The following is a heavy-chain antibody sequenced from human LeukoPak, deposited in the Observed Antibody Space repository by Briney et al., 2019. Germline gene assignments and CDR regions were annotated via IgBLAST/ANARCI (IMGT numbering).Heavy chain of an antibody. CDR2: IKQDGSEK. V-gene: IGHV3-7*01. J-gene: IGHJ3*02. CDR3: ARDGRRMATVMAFDI. Sequence: GGSLRLSCAASGFTFSSYWMSWVRQAPGKGLEWVANIKQDGSEKYYVDSVKGRFTISRDNAKNSLYLQMNSLRAEDTAVYYCARDGRRMATVMAFDIWGQGTMVTVSS. CDR1: GFTFSSYW. D-gene: IGHD5-24*01.